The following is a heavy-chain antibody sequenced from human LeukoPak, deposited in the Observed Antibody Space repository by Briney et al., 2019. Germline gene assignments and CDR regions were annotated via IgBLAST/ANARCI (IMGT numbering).Heavy chain of an antibody. CDR1: GGSFSGYY. J-gene: IGHJ5*02. V-gene: IGHV4-34*01. CDR3: ARWGFGELLYRRDVTRWSDP. CDR2: INHSGST. D-gene: IGHD3-10*01. Sequence: KPSETLSLTCAVYGGSFSGYYWSWIRQPPGKGLEWIGEINHSGSTNYNPSLKSRVTISVDTSKNQFSLKLSSVTAADTAVYYCARWGFGELLYRRDVTRWSDPWGQGTLVTVSS.